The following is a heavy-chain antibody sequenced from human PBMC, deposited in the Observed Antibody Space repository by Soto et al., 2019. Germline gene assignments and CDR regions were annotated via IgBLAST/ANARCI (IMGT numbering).Heavy chain of an antibody. J-gene: IGHJ4*02. CDR3: ARAPSIYSFFDY. CDR2: INSDGNYT. V-gene: IGHV3-74*01. D-gene: IGHD4-4*01. Sequence: HPGGSLRLSCAASGFTFSGHWMHWVRQVPGKGLVWVSRINSDGNYTSYADSVKGRFTISRDNTKNTLYLHMNSLSAEDTAVYYCARAPSIYSFFDYWGQGTLVTVSS. CDR1: GFTFSGHW.